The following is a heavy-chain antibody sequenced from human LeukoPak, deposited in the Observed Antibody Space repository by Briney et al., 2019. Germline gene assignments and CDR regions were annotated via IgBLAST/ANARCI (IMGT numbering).Heavy chain of an antibody. D-gene: IGHD3-9*01. CDR1: GFTFSRYW. V-gene: IGHV3-23*01. CDR3: AKEEYDILTAYSDY. CDR2: ISGSGGTT. Sequence: PGGSLRLSCAASGFTFSRYWMHWVRQAPGKGLEWVSAISGSGGTTYYADSVKGRFTISRDNSKNTLYLQMNSLRAEDTAVYYCAKEEYDILTAYSDYWGQGTLVTVSS. J-gene: IGHJ4*02.